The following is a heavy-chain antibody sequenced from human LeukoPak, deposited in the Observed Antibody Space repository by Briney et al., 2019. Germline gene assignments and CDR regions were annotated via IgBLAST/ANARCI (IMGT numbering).Heavy chain of an antibody. D-gene: IGHD2-2*01. CDR1: GFTFSSYA. CDR3: ASTLLYCSSTSCDDY. J-gene: IGHJ4*02. CDR2: ISGSGGST. Sequence: PGGSLRLSCAAPGFTFSSYAMSWVRQAPGKGLEWVSAISGSGGSTYYADSVKGRFTISRDNSKNTLYLQMNSLRAEDTAVYYCASTLLYCSSTSCDDYWGQGTLVTVSS. V-gene: IGHV3-23*01.